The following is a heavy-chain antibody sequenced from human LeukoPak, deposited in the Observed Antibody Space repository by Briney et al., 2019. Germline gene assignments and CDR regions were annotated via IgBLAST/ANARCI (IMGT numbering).Heavy chain of an antibody. CDR2: ISSSSSTI. CDR1: GFTFSSYS. D-gene: IGHD1-26*01. CDR3: ARPNSGSYRDDAFDI. V-gene: IGHV3-48*04. Sequence: GRSLRLSCAASGFTFSSYSMNWVRQAPGKGLEWVSYISSSSSTIYYADSVKGRFTISRDNAKNSLYLQMNSLRAEDTAVYYCARPNSGSYRDDAFDIWGQGTMVTVSS. J-gene: IGHJ3*02.